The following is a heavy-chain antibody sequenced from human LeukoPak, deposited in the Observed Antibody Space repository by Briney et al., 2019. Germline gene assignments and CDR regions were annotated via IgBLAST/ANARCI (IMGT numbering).Heavy chain of an antibody. V-gene: IGHV3-23*01. J-gene: IGHJ5*02. CDR3: ASPGGVPTPDP. CDR1: GFTFSSYA. CDR2: ICGSGGSR. Sequence: GGSLRLSCAASGFTFSSYAMSWVRQAPGKGLAWVSAICGSGGSRYYADSVKGRFAISRDNSNNTLHLQMNSLRADDTAVYYCASPGGVPTPDPWGQGTLVTVSS. D-gene: IGHD3-16*01.